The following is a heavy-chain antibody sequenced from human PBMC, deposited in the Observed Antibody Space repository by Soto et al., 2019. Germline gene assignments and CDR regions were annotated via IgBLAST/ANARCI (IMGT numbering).Heavy chain of an antibody. CDR3: ARGQRFSDWFDP. CDR1: GGSIRACY. V-gene: IGHV4-4*07. Sequence: SETLSLTSNVSGGSIRACYCTWIRQPSGKGREWIGSIYSSGNNKYNPSLQSRVTRSLDTSNNQFSLRLTSVTAADTAVYYCARGQRFSDWFDPWGQGTLVTVSS. CDR2: IYSSGNN. D-gene: IGHD3-3*01. J-gene: IGHJ5*02.